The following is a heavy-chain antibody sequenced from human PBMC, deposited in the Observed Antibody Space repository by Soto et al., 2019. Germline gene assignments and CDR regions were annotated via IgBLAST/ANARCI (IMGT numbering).Heavy chain of an antibody. V-gene: IGHV4-31*03. CDR3: ARDVVVPAAAPIYYYYYGMDV. D-gene: IGHD2-2*01. Sequence: PSETLSLTCTVSGGSISSGGYCWRWIRQHPGKGLEWIGYIYYSGSTYYNPSLKSRVTISVDTSKNQFSLKLSSVTAADTAVYYCARDVVVPAAAPIYYYYYGMDVWGQGTTVTVSS. CDR2: IYYSGST. J-gene: IGHJ6*02. CDR1: GGSISSGGYC.